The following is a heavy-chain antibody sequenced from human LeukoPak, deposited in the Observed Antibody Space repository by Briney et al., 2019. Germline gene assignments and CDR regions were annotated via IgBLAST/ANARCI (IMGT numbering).Heavy chain of an antibody. CDR3: ARGDNPDY. CDR2: IKQDGSEL. Sequence: GGSLRLSCASSGFTFRYYWMSWVRQAPGKGLEWVANIKQDGSELHYVDSVKGRFTISRDNAKNSLYLQMNSLRAEDTAVYYCARGDNPDYWGQGTLVTVSS. V-gene: IGHV3-7*04. CDR1: GFTFRYYW. D-gene: IGHD1-14*01. J-gene: IGHJ4*02.